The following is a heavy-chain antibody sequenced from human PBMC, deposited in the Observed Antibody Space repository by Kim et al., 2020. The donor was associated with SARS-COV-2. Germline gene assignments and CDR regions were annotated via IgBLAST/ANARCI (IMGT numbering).Heavy chain of an antibody. CDR2: ISYDGSNK. D-gene: IGHD5-12*01. J-gene: IGHJ6*03. Sequence: GGSLRLSCAASGFTFSSYGMHWVRQAPGKGLEWVAVISYDGSNKYYADSVKGRFTISRDNSKNTLYLQMNSLRAEDTAVYYCAKDIRVVEGLTLATIGYMDVWGKGTTVTVSS. V-gene: IGHV3-30*18. CDR1: GFTFSSYG. CDR3: AKDIRVVEGLTLATIGYMDV.